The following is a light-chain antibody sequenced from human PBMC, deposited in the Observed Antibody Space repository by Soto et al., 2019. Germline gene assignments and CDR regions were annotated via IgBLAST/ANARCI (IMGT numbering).Light chain of an antibody. V-gene: IGLV2-8*01. CDR3: SSYGGYNNVV. Sequence: QSALTQPPSASGSPGQSVTISCTGTSSDVGGYNYVSWFQQHPGKAPKLIIHEVNQRPSGVPDRFSGSKSGNTASLTVSGRQAEDEGTYYCSSYGGYNNVVFGTGTKVTVL. CDR1: SSDVGGYNY. J-gene: IGLJ1*01. CDR2: EVN.